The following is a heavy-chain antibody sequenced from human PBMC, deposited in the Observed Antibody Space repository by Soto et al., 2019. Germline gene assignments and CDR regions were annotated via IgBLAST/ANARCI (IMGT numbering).Heavy chain of an antibody. CDR2: INPRDSDT. Sequence: GESLQISCKGSGYSFTTYWIGWVRQMPGKGLEWMGIINPRDSDTRHSPSFQGQVTISADKSINTAYLQWSSLKASDSAMYYCARPGSSSSDYWGQGTLVTVSS. V-gene: IGHV5-51*01. J-gene: IGHJ4*02. CDR1: GYSFTTYW. CDR3: ARPGSSSSDY. D-gene: IGHD6-6*01.